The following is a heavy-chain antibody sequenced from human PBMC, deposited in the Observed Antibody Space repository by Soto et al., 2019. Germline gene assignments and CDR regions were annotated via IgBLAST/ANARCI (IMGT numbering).Heavy chain of an antibody. D-gene: IGHD6-13*01. CDR3: AKVQSAAGIDY. Sequence: QVQLVESGEGVVQPGRSLRLSCAASGFTFSTYDMHWVRQAPGKGLEWVAVISYDGSNKYYADSVKGRFTISRDNSKNTLYLQMNSLRPDDTALFYCAKVQSAAGIDYWGQGTLVTVSS. V-gene: IGHV3-30*18. CDR1: GFTFSTYD. J-gene: IGHJ4*02. CDR2: ISYDGSNK.